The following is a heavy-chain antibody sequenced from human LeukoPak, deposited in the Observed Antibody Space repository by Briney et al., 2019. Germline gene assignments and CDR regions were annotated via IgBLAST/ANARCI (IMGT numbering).Heavy chain of an antibody. CDR1: GFTFMNYW. D-gene: IGHD3-9*01. J-gene: IGHJ4*02. Sequence: GGSLRLSSEASGFTFMNYWMRWVRQAPGKGLEWISNIRTTAEGAKYAYYADSVKGRVTISRDYGKNTLYLHMNSLRDDDTAVYYCATDQRYAVDYWGQGILVTVSS. CDR3: ATDQRYAVDY. V-gene: IGHV3-48*02. CDR2: IRTTAEGAKYA.